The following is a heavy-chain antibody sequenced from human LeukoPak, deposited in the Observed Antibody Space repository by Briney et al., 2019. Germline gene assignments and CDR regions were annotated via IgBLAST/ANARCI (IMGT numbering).Heavy chain of an antibody. V-gene: IGHV1-46*01. J-gene: IGHJ4*02. Sequence: ASVKVSCKASGYTFTSYYMHWVRQAPGQGLEWMGIINPSGGSTSYAQKFQGRVTMTRDTSTSTVYMELSSLRSEATAVYYCARVPTGGEVRPHAKNFDYWGQGTLVTVSS. CDR2: INPSGGST. CDR1: GYTFTSYY. CDR3: ARVPTGGEVRPHAKNFDY. D-gene: IGHD3-10*01.